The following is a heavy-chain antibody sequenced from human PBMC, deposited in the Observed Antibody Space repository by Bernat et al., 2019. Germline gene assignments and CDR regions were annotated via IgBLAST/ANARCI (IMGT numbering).Heavy chain of an antibody. CDR2: ISSNGGST. D-gene: IGHD3-3*01. CDR1: GFTFSSYA. Sequence: EVQLVESGGGLVQPGGSLRLSCAASGFTFSSYAMHWVRQAPGKGLEYVSAISSNGGSTYYANSVKGRFTISRDNSKNTLYLQMGSLRAEDMAVYYCARGGVLASYDYWGQGTLVTVSS. V-gene: IGHV3-64*01. CDR3: ARGGVLASYDY. J-gene: IGHJ4*02.